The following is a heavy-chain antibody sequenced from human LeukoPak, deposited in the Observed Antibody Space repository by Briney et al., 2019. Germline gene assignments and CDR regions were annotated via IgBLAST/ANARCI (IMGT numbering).Heavy chain of an antibody. CDR2: IYYSGSA. V-gene: IGHV4-39*01. J-gene: IGHJ5*02. CDR3: ADFYASGSYYNGWFDP. Sequence: PSETLSLTCTVSGGSISSSSYYWAWIRQPPGKGLEWMGSIYYSGSAYYNPSLKSRVTISIDTSKNQFSLKVISVTAADTAVYFCADFYASGSYYNGWFDPWGQGTLVTVSS. CDR1: GGSISSSSYY. D-gene: IGHD3-10*01.